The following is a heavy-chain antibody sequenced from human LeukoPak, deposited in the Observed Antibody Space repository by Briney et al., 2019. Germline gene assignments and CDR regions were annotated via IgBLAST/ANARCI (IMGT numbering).Heavy chain of an antibody. J-gene: IGHJ3*01. Sequence: ASVKVSSKASGYTFTGYYMHWVRQAPGQGLEWMGWINPNSGSTNYAQKFQGRVTMTRDTSISTAYMELSRLRSDDTAVYYCARDRNYYDSSGYYEVWGQGTMVTVSS. D-gene: IGHD3-22*01. CDR1: GYTFTGYY. CDR2: INPNSGST. V-gene: IGHV1-2*02. CDR3: ARDRNYYDSSGYYEV.